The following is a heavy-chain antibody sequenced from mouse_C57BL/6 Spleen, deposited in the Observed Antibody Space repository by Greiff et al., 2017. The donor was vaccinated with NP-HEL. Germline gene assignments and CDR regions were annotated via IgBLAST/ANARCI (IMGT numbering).Heavy chain of an antibody. J-gene: IGHJ1*03. Sequence: VQLQQSGAELVRPGSSVKLSCKASGYTFTSYWMDWVKQRPGQGLEWIGNIYPSDSETHYNQKFKDKATLTVDKSSSTAYMQLSSLTSEDSAVYYCAREGSWPLYFDVWGTGTTVTVSS. CDR3: AREGSWPLYFDV. CDR2: IYPSDSET. CDR1: GYTFTSYW. V-gene: IGHV1-61*01.